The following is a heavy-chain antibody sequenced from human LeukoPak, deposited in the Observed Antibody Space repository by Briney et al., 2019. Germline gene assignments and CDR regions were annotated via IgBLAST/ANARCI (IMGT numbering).Heavy chain of an antibody. V-gene: IGHV5-51*01. CDR3: ARLGTSGSYHLDP. J-gene: IGHJ5*02. CDR2: IYPGDSDT. CDR1: GYRFSSNW. Sequence: GESLKISCKGSGYRFSSNWIGWVRQMPGKGLEWMGIIYPGDSDTRYSPSFQGQVTISADKSISTVYLQWSSLKASDTAMYYCARLGTSGSYHLDPWGQRTLVTVSS. D-gene: IGHD3-10*01.